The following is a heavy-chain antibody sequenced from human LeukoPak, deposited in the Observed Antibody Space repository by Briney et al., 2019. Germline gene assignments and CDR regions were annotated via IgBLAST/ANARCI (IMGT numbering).Heavy chain of an antibody. CDR3: ARGCRSYYDFWSGYYLNYYYYYMDV. CDR1: GYTFTSYD. Sequence: ASVKVSCKASGYTFTSYDINWVRQATGQGLEWMGWMNPNSGNTGYAQKFQGRVTMTRNTSISTAYMELSSLRSEDTAVYYCARGCRSYYDFWSGYYLNYYYYYMDVWGKGATVTVSS. J-gene: IGHJ6*03. CDR2: MNPNSGNT. V-gene: IGHV1-8*01. D-gene: IGHD3-3*01.